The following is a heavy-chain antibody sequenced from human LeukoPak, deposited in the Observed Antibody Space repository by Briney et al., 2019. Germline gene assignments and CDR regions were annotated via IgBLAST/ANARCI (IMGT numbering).Heavy chain of an antibody. Sequence: SGTLSLTCAVSGGSISSSNWWSWVRPPPGKGLEWIGEIYHSGSTNYNPSLKSRATISVDKSKNKFSLKLSSVTAADTAVYYCARGIAVAGTDWFDPWGQGTLVTVSS. CDR1: GGSISSSNW. V-gene: IGHV4-4*02. J-gene: IGHJ5*02. CDR2: IYHSGST. D-gene: IGHD6-19*01. CDR3: ARGIAVAGTDWFDP.